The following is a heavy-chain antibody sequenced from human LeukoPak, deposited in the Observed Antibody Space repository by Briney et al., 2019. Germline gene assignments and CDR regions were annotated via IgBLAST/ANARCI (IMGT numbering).Heavy chain of an antibody. CDR2: ISYAGSNK. V-gene: IGHV3-30*04. CDR3: ARENRYWLDP. Sequence: PGGSLRLSCAASGFTFSSYAMHWVRQAPGKGLEWVAVISYAGSNKYYAESVKGRFTISRDNSQNTLYLQMNSLRAEYTAMYYCARENRYWLDPWGQGTLVTVSS. J-gene: IGHJ5*02. CDR1: GFTFSSYA. D-gene: IGHD1/OR15-1a*01.